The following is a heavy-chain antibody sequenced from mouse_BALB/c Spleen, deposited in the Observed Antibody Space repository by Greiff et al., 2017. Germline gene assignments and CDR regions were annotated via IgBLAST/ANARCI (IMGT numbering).Heavy chain of an antibody. Sequence: EVKLQESGGGLVQPGGSLKLSCAASGFDFSRYWMSWVRQAPGKGLEWIGEINPDSSTINYTPSLKDKFIISRDNAKNTLYLQMSSLKSEDTALYYCARGTGTWYFDVWGAGTTVTVSS. D-gene: IGHD4-1*01. CDR1: GFDFSRYW. J-gene: IGHJ1*01. CDR3: ARGTGTWYFDV. V-gene: IGHV4-1*02. CDR2: INPDSSTI.